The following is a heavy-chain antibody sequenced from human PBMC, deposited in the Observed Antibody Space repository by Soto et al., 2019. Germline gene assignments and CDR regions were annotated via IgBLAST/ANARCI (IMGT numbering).Heavy chain of an antibody. Sequence: SETLSLTCDVYGGSFVGYYWTWIRQPPGKGLEWIGQIIHRGSTNYNPSLQSRVTISADTSKNQFSLKLTSVTAADTAVYYCARGGRGTLVVHGITPPFEYWGPGTLVTVSS. CDR3: ARGGRGTLVVHGITPPFEY. CDR1: GGSFVGYY. CDR2: IIHRGST. J-gene: IGHJ4*02. D-gene: IGHD2-15*01. V-gene: IGHV4-34*01.